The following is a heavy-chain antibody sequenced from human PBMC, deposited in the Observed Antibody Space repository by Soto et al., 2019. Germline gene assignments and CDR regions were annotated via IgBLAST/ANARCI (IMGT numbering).Heavy chain of an antibody. V-gene: IGHV4-34*01. J-gene: IGHJ5*02. CDR3: ARWEMTTVTTNTWFDP. CDR2: INHSGST. CDR1: GGSFSGYY. D-gene: IGHD4-4*01. Sequence: PSETLSLTCAVYGGSFSGYYWSWIRQPPGKGLEWIGEINHSGSTNYNPSLKGRVTISVDTSKNQFSLKLSSVTAADTAVYYCARWEMTTVTTNTWFDPWGQGTLVTVS.